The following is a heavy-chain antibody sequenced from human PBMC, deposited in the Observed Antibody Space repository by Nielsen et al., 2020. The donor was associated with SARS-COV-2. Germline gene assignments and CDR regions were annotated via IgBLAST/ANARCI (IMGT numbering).Heavy chain of an antibody. D-gene: IGHD4-11*01. Sequence: SETLSLTCTVSGGSISSSSYYWGWIRQPPGKGLEWIGSIYYSGSTYYNPSLKSRVTISVDTSKNQFSLKLSSVTAADTAVYYCCAAPTVTTPLYYYYYMDVWGKGTTVTVSS. J-gene: IGHJ6*03. CDR3: CAAPTVTTPLYYYYYMDV. CDR1: GGSISSSSYY. V-gene: IGHV4-39*07. CDR2: IYYSGST.